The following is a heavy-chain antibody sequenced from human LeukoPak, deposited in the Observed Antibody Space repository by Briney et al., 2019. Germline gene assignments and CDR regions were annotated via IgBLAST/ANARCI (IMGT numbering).Heavy chain of an antibody. CDR1: GFTFSSYA. CDR2: ISYDGSNK. Sequence: PGGSLRLSCAASGFTFSSYAMHWVRQAPGKGLEWVAVISYDGSNKYYADSVKGRFTISRDNSKNTLYLQMNSLRAEDTAVYYCARDGDSGYENDYWGQGTLVTVSS. D-gene: IGHD5-12*01. CDR3: ARDGDSGYENDY. V-gene: IGHV3-30*04. J-gene: IGHJ4*02.